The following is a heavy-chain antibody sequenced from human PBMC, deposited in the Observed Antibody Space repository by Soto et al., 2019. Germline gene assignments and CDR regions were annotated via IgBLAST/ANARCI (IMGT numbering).Heavy chain of an antibody. CDR1: GCSVSSSSYY. V-gene: IGHV4-39*01. CDR2: VYYSGST. CDR3: GRLEGLATISYYFDY. Sequence: SETLSLTCTVSGCSVSSSSYYWGWVRQPPGKGLEWIGSVYYSGSTYYNPSLESRVTISVDKSKNRFSLKLMSLSAADTAVYYCGRLEGLATISYYFDYWGQGALVTVSS. D-gene: IGHD3-9*01. J-gene: IGHJ4*02.